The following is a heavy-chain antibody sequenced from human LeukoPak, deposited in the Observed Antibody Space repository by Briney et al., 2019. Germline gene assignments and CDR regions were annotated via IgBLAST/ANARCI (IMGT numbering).Heavy chain of an antibody. V-gene: IGHV3-7*02. CDR2: IKQDGSEK. Sequence: GGPLRLSCAAPGFIFSSYWMSGVRKAPEKGLEWVANIKQDGSEKYYVDSVKGRFTISRDNAKNSLYLQMNSLRGDDTAVYYCCSHPSSRFDPWGQGALVTVSS. CDR1: GFIFSSYW. J-gene: IGHJ5*02. D-gene: IGHD2-15*01. CDR3: CSHPSSRFDP.